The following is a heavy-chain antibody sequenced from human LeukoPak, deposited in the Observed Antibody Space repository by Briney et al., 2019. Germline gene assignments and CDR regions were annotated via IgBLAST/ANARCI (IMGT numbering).Heavy chain of an antibody. CDR3: ARAGWAYYDILTGYSYDAFDI. Sequence: ASVKVSCKASGYTFTSYAMNWVRQAPGQGLEWMGWISAYNGNTNYAQKLQGRVTMTTDTSTSTAYMELRSLRSDDTAVYYCARAGWAYYDILTGYSYDAFDIWGQGTMVTVSS. D-gene: IGHD3-9*01. CDR2: ISAYNGNT. J-gene: IGHJ3*02. V-gene: IGHV1-18*01. CDR1: GYTFTSYA.